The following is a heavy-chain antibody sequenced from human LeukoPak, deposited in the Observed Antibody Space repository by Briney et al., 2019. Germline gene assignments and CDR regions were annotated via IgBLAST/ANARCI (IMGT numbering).Heavy chain of an antibody. J-gene: IGHJ5*01. CDR2: ISGRGELT. CDR1: GFTFSTYA. D-gene: IGHD3-22*01. Sequence: GGSLRLSCGASGFTFSTYAMSWVRQPPGKGLEWVASISGRGELTYYTDSVRGRFTNSRDNSRSTLYLQMNFLRTDDTAVYYCVKDRPNYYGSEGHYYRQNGDSWGQGTLVTVSS. CDR3: VKDRPNYYGSEGHYYRQNGDS. V-gene: IGHV3-23*01.